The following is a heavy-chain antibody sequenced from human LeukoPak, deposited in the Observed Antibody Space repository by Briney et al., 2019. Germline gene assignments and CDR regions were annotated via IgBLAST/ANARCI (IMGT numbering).Heavy chain of an antibody. CDR1: GYTLTELS. V-gene: IGHV1-24*01. CDR3: ASLGVVVVPAAIHYYYYGMDV. CDR2: FYPEDGET. Sequence: ASVKVSCKVSGYTLTELSMHWVRQAPGKGLEWMGGFYPEDGETIYAQKFQGRVTMTEDTSTNTAYMELSSLRAEDTAVYYCASLGVVVVPAAIHYYYYGMDVWGQGTTVTVSS. D-gene: IGHD2-2*01. J-gene: IGHJ6*02.